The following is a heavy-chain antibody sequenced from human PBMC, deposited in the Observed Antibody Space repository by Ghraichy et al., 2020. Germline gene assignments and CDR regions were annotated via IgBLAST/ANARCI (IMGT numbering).Heavy chain of an antibody. CDR2: IYYSGST. D-gene: IGHD6-13*01. V-gene: IGHV4-39*01. Sequence: SETLSHTCTVSGGSISSSSYYWGWIRQPPGKGLEWIGSIYYSGSTYYNPSLKSRVTISVDTSKNQFSLKLSSVTAADTAVYYCARQTRRSSWFDPWGQGTLVTVSS. CDR1: GGSISSSSYY. J-gene: IGHJ5*02. CDR3: ARQTRRSSWFDP.